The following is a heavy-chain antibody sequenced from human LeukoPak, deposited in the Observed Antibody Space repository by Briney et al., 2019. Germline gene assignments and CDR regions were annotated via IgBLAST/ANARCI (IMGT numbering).Heavy chain of an antibody. V-gene: IGHV4-39*07. CDR3: ARDYPPMAPLLGFDL. J-gene: IGHJ2*01. D-gene: IGHD3-10*01. CDR1: GGSISSSSYY. CDR2: IYYSGST. Sequence: SETLSPTCTVSGGSISSSSYYWGWIRQPPGKGLEWIGSIYYSGSTYYNPSLKSRVTISVDTSKNQFSLKLSSVTAADTAVYYCARDYPPMAPLLGFDLWGRGTLVTVSS.